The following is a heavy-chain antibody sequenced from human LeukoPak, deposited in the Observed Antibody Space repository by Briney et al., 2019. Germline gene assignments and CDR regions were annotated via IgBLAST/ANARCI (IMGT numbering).Heavy chain of an antibody. D-gene: IGHD2-2*02. CDR3: AKDIYPGIFDP. CDR2: ITSSSTYI. Sequence: PGGSLRLSCAASGFTFSSYDMHWVRQAPGKGLEWVSSITSSSTYIYYADSVKGRFTMSRDNAKNSVYLEMNSLRAEDTAVYYCAKDIYPGIFDPWGQGTLVTVSS. J-gene: IGHJ5*02. V-gene: IGHV3-21*01. CDR1: GFTFSSYD.